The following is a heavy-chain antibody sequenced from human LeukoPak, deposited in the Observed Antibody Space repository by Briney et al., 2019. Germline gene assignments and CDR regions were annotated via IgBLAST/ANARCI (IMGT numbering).Heavy chain of an antibody. V-gene: IGHV3-15*07. D-gene: IGHD5-12*01. CDR1: GFTFSATW. Sequence: GGSLRLSCAASGFTFSATWMNWVRQAPGKGLEWVGRIKSEIDGGAKDYAAPVQGRFTISRDNSQATLYPQMNSLKTEDTAVYYCTTGGDVIVAGTRAFDIWGQGTMVTVSS. CDR2: IKSEIDGGAK. CDR3: TTGGDVIVAGTRAFDI. J-gene: IGHJ3*02.